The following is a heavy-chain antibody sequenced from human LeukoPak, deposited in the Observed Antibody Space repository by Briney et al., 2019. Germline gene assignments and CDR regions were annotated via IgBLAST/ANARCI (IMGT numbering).Heavy chain of an antibody. D-gene: IGHD6-19*01. CDR1: GFTFMTYG. J-gene: IGHJ4*02. Sequence: ASVKVSCKASGFTFMTYGITWVRQAPGQGLEWMGWISPYNGITNYAQNFRGRVTMTTDTATNTAYMELRSLRSDDTAVYYCAREASGRYEGPIDFWGQGSLVTVSS. V-gene: IGHV1-18*01. CDR3: AREASGRYEGPIDF. CDR2: ISPYNGIT.